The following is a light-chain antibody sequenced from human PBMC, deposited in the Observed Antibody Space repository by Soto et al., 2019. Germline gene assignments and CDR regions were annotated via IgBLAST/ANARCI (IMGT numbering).Light chain of an antibody. CDR2: GAS. Sequence: EIVMTQSPATVSVSPGERATLSCRASQSVSTNQLAWYQQKPGQAPRLLIYGASSRATGIADRFSGSGSGTDFTLTISRLEPEDFAVYYCQYYYESSPFGRGTKVDIK. V-gene: IGKV3-20*01. CDR3: QYYYESSP. CDR1: QSVSTNQ. J-gene: IGKJ4*01.